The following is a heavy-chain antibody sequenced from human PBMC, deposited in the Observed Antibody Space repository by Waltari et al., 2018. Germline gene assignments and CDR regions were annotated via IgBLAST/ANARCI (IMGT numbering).Heavy chain of an antibody. CDR3: ARDHEPHIVATTQFFDY. CDR2: IIPIFGTT. CDR1: GGTFSSYG. V-gene: IGHV1-69*01. Sequence: QVQLEQSGAEVKKPGSSVRVSCQASGGTFSSYGITWVRQAPGQGLQWVGGIIPIFGTTNYEQKFQGRVTITADESTSTVYMELSSLKSEDTAVYYCARDHEPHIVATTQFFDYWGQGTLVTVSS. D-gene: IGHD5-12*01. J-gene: IGHJ4*02.